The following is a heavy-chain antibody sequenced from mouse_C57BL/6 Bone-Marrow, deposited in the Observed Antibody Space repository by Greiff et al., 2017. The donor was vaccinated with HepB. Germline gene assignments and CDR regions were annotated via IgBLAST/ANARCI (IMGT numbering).Heavy chain of an antibody. Sequence: DVKLVESGGDLVKPGGSLKLSCAASGFTFSSYGMSWVRQTPDKRLEWVATISSGGSYTYYPDSVKGRFTISRDNAKNTLYLQMSSLKSEDTAMYYCARQITTVVAPYAMDYWGQGTSDTVSS. CDR1: GFTFSSYG. CDR3: ARQITTVVAPYAMDY. CDR2: ISSGGSYT. J-gene: IGHJ4*01. D-gene: IGHD1-1*01. V-gene: IGHV5-6*02.